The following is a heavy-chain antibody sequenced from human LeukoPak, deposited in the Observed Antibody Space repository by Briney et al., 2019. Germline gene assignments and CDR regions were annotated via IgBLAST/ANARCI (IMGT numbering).Heavy chain of an antibody. CDR2: ISYDGSNK. V-gene: IGHV3-30-3*01. J-gene: IGHJ4*02. CDR3: ANTDYE. Sequence: GGSLRLSCAASGFTFSSYAMHWVRQAPGKGLEWVAVISYDGSNKYYADSVKGRFTISRDNSKNTLYLQMNSLRAEDTAVYYCANTDYEWGQGTLVTVSS. CDR1: GFTFSSYA. D-gene: IGHD4-17*01.